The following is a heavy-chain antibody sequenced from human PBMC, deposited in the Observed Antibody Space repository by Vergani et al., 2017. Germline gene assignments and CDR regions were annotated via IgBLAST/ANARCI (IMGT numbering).Heavy chain of an antibody. CDR1: GFTFSNAW. CDR2: IKSKTDGGTT. D-gene: IGHD4-17*01. CDR3: TTVSDYGDYFDY. J-gene: IGHJ4*02. V-gene: IGHV3-15*01. Sequence: EVQLVESGGGLVKPGGSLRLSCAASGFTFSNAWMSWVRQAPGKGLEWVGRIKSKTDGGTTDYAAPVKGRFTISRDDSKNTMYLQMNSLKTEDTAVYYCTTVSDYGDYFDYWGQGTLVTVSS.